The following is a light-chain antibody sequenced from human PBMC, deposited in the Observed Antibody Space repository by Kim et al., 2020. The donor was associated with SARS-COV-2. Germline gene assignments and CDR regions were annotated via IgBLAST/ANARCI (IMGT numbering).Light chain of an antibody. CDR3: QQYGNPPRT. Sequence: SPGDRATLSCRASQSGSSNWVPWDQRKPGQAPRLLIYAASTSATGIPDRFSGSGSGPDFTLSISGLEPEDCAVYYCQQYGNPPRTFGQWTKVDIK. CDR2: AAS. CDR1: QSGSSNW. V-gene: IGKV3-20*01. J-gene: IGKJ1*01.